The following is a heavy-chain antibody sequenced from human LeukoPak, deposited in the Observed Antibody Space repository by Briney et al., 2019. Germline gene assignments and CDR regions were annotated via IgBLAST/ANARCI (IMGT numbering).Heavy chain of an antibody. CDR2: IRYDGSNK. CDR1: GFTFSSYG. J-gene: IGHJ3*02. CDR3: AKYYDSSGYYQDAFDI. D-gene: IGHD3-22*01. V-gene: IGHV3-30*02. Sequence: GGSLRLSCAASGFTFSSYGMHWVRQAPGKGLEWVAFIRYDGSNKYYADSVKGRFTISRDNSKNTLYLQMNSLRAEDTAVYYCAKYYDSSGYYQDAFDIWGQGTMVTVSS.